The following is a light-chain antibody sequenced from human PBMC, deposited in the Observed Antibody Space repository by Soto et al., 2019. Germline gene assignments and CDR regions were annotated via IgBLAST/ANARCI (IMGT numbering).Light chain of an antibody. J-gene: IGLJ2*01. CDR3: SSYAGTNGVL. Sequence: QSALTQPPSASGSPGQSVTISCTGTSSDVGSYDYVSCYQQNPGKAPKLIIYEVSKRPSGVPDRFSGSKSGNTASLTVSGLQAEDEADYYCSSYAGTNGVLFGGGTKLTVL. V-gene: IGLV2-8*01. CDR1: SSDVGSYDY. CDR2: EVS.